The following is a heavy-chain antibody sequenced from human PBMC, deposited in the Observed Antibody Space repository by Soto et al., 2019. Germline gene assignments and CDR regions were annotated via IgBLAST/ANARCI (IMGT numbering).Heavy chain of an antibody. CDR2: ISAYNGNT. D-gene: IGHD3-10*01. V-gene: IGHV1-18*01. J-gene: IGHJ5*02. CDR1: GYTFTSYC. Sequence: ASVEVCCKASGYTFTSYCISWVRQAPGQGLEWMGWISAYNGNTNYAQKLQGRVTMTTDTSTSTAYMELRSLRSDDTVVYYCAREGVVTLEFDPWGQGTLVTVSS. CDR3: AREGVVTLEFDP.